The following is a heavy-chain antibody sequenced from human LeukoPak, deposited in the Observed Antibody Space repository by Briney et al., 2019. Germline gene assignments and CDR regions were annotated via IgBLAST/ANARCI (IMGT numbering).Heavy chain of an antibody. J-gene: IGHJ4*02. V-gene: IGHV3-48*01. Sequence: PGGSLRLSCAASGFTFSSYSMNWVRQAPGKGLEWVSYISSSSSTIYYADSVKGRFTISRDNAKNSLYLQMNSLRAEDTAVYYCAKDEGSSGIAAAGTFDYWGQGTLVTVSS. D-gene: IGHD6-13*01. CDR2: ISSSSSTI. CDR1: GFTFSSYS. CDR3: AKDEGSSGIAAAGTFDY.